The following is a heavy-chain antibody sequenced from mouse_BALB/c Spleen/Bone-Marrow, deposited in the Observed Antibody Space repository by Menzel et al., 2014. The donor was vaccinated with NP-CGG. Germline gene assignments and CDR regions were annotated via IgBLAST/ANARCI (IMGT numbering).Heavy chain of an antibody. CDR1: GFTFSSYA. J-gene: IGHJ2*01. CDR2: ITRGGNT. CDR3: ARGEIYYYGSTHYFDC. D-gene: IGHD1-1*01. Sequence: EVQRVESGGGLVKSGGSLKLSCAASGFTFSSYAMSWVRQTPEKRLEWVASITRGGNTYYPDSVKGRFTISRDNARDILYLQMSSLRSEDTAMYYCARGEIYYYGSTHYFDCWRQGTTLTVSS. V-gene: IGHV5-6-5*01.